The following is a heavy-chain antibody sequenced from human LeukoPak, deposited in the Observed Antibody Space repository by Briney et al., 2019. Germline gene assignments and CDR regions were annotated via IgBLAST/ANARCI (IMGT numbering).Heavy chain of an antibody. D-gene: IGHD4-17*01. J-gene: IGHJ4*02. CDR3: TGQRQYGDYPH. Sequence: GGSLRLSCAASGFTFSSYAMSWVRQAPGKGLEWVSSISGNSGSTYYADSVKGRFTISRDNSKNSAYLQMNSLNTEDTAVYFCTGQRQYGDYPHWGRGTLVTVSS. CDR1: GFTFSSYA. V-gene: IGHV3-23*01. CDR2: ISGNSGST.